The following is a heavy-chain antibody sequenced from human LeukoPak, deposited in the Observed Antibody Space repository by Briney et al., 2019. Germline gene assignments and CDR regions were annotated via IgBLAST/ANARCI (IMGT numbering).Heavy chain of an antibody. D-gene: IGHD1-1*01. CDR2: IYHSGST. CDR3: ARGGPQRTRAWDFDY. CDR1: GYSISSGYY. Sequence: PSETLSLTCTVSGYSISSGYYWGWIRQPPGKGLEWIGSIYHSGSTYYNPSLKSRVTISVDTSKNQFSLKLSSVTAADTAVYYCARGGPQRTRAWDFDYWGQGTLVTVSS. J-gene: IGHJ4*02. V-gene: IGHV4-38-2*02.